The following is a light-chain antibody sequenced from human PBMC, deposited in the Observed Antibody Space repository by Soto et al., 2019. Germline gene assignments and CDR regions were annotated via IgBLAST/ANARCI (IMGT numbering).Light chain of an antibody. Sequence: NFMLTQPRSVSESPGKTVTISCTPTSGSIATNYVQWHQQRPGSVPTTVIYDDNQRPSGVPDRFSASIDRSSNSASLPISGLEIEDEADYYCQSYDVDNVVFGGGTKRTVL. CDR2: DDN. J-gene: IGLJ2*01. CDR3: QSYDVDNVV. CDR1: SGSIATNY. V-gene: IGLV6-57*04.